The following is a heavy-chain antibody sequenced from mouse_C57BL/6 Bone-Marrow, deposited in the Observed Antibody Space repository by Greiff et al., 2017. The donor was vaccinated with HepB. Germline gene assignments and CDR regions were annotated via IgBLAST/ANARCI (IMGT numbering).Heavy chain of an antibody. CDR2: ISDGGSYT. D-gene: IGHD1-1*01. Sequence: EVNVVESGGGLVKPGGSLKLSCAASGFTFSSYAMSWVRQTPEKRLEWVATISDGGSYTYYPDNVKGRFTISRDNTKNNLYLQMSHLMSEDTAMYYCARDRYYGSRSYFDYWGQGTTLTVSS. J-gene: IGHJ2*01. CDR3: ARDRYYGSRSYFDY. CDR1: GFTFSSYA. V-gene: IGHV5-4*01.